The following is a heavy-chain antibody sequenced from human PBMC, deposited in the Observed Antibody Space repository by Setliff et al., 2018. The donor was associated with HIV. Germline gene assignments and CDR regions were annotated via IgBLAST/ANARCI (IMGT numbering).Heavy chain of an antibody. CDR3: AASKYYYDSSGSADDAFDI. V-gene: IGHV1-58*02. CDR2: IVVGSGNT. Sequence: SVKVSCKASGFAFTSPAMQWVRQARGQRLEWIGWIVVGSGNTNYAQKFQERVTITRDMSTSTAYMELSSLRSEYTAVYYCAASKYYYDSSGSADDAFDIWGQGTMVTVSS. CDR1: GFAFTSPA. J-gene: IGHJ3*02. D-gene: IGHD3-22*01.